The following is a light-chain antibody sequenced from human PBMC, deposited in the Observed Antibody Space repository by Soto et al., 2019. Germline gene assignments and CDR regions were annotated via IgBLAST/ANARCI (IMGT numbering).Light chain of an antibody. J-gene: IGKJ4*01. CDR2: DAY. CDR3: QQYGSSPLT. CDR1: QSVDRY. V-gene: IGKV3-20*01. Sequence: VLTHSPDTLALPQGETATLSCSASQSVDRYVAWYQQKVCQAPRLLIYDAYSRATGVGARFTGSGSATDFSLTITSLEPEDFAVYYCQQYGSSPLTFGGGTKVDIK.